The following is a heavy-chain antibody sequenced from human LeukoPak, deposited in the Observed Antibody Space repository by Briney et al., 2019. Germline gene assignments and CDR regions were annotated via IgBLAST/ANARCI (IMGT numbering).Heavy chain of an antibody. D-gene: IGHD1-26*01. J-gene: IGHJ5*02. CDR3: ARVKALGIVGSTTVLDP. CDR2: INPNSGGI. V-gene: IGHV1-2*02. CDR1: GYTFTGYY. Sequence: ASVKVSFKASGYTFTGYYMHWVRQAPGQGLEWMGWINPNSGGINYAQKFQGRVTMTRDTSISTAYMNLSRLRSDDTAVYYCARVKALGIVGSTTVLDPWGQGTLVTVSS.